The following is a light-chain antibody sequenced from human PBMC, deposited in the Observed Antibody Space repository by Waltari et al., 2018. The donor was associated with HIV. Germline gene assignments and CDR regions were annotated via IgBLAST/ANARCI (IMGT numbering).Light chain of an antibody. CDR1: RSNIGAGCV. Sequence: QSVLTQPPSVSGGPGKRVTISCTGSRSNIGAGCVVSWYQTLPGTAPKVLIYGNNNRPSGVPDRFSGSKSGTSASLAITGLQAEDEADYYCQSYDNILSGSIFGGGTTLTVL. V-gene: IGLV1-40*01. CDR2: GNN. J-gene: IGLJ2*01. CDR3: QSYDNILSGSI.